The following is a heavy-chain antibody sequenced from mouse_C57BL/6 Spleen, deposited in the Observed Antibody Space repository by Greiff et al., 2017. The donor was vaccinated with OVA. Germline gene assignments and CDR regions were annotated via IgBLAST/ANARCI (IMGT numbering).Heavy chain of an antibody. J-gene: IGHJ2*01. D-gene: IGHD2-3*01. CDR1: GFTFSSYA. V-gene: IGHV5-4*01. Sequence: EVMLVESGGGLVKPGGSLKLSCAASGFTFSSYAMSWVRQTPEKRLEWVATISDGGSYTYYPDNVKGRFTISRDNAKNNLYLQMSHLKSEDTAMYYCARDPDDGYYHFDYWGQGTTLTVSS. CDR2: ISDGGSYT. CDR3: ARDPDDGYYHFDY.